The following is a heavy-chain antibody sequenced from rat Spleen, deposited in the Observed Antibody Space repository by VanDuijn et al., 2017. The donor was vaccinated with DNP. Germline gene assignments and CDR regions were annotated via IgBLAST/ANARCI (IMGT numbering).Heavy chain of an antibody. D-gene: IGHD1-6*01. V-gene: IGHV5-7*01. J-gene: IGHJ2*01. Sequence: EVQLVESGGGLVQPGRSLKLSCAASGFPFSDYFMAWVRQAPKKGLEWVETISTSGSRTYYPDYVKGRFTISRDNAKSTLYLQMNSLRSEDMATYYCARHEYTRGGLFDYWGQGVMVTVSS. CDR2: ISTSGSRT. CDR1: GFPFSDYF. CDR3: ARHEYTRGGLFDY.